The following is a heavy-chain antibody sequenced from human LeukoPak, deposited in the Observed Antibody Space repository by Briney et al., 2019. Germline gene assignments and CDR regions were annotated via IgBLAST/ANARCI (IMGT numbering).Heavy chain of an antibody. CDR1: GGSISSSSYY. V-gene: IGHV4-61*02. CDR2: IYNSGST. CDR3: AALYYYDSSGHYTDFDY. D-gene: IGHD3-22*01. Sequence: SETLSLTCTVPGGSISSSSYYWSWIRQPAGTGLEWIGRIYNSGSTNYNPSLKSRVTISVDTSKNQFSLKLSSVTAADTAVYYCAALYYYDSSGHYTDFDYWGQGTLVTVSS. J-gene: IGHJ4*02.